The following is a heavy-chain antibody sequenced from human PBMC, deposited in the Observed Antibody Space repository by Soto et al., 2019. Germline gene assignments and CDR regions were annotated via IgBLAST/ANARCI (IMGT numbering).Heavy chain of an antibody. V-gene: IGHV5-10-1*03. Sequence: EVQLVQSGAEVKKPGESLRISCKGSGYNFTSYWIIWVRQMPGKGLEWMGNIDPTDSFTNYIPSFQGHVTISTDKSMSTAYLQWGTLKASDTAMYYCARRGYDFWSGLDVWGQGTTVTISS. CDR2: IDPTDSFT. CDR3: ARRGYDFWSGLDV. CDR1: GYNFTSYW. D-gene: IGHD3-3*01. J-gene: IGHJ6*02.